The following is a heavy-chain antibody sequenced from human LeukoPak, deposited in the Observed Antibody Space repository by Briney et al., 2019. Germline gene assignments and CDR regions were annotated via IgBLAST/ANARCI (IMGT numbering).Heavy chain of an antibody. CDR1: GFTFSSYS. CDR2: ISSSSSYI. V-gene: IGHV3-21*01. Sequence: GGSLRLSCAASGFTFSSYSMNWVRKAPGKGLECVSSISSSSSYIYYADSVKGRFTISRDNAKNSLYLQLNSLRAEDTAVYYCARDYSSSWYWGPVANYFDYWGQGTLVTVSS. CDR3: ARDYSSSWYWGPVANYFDY. D-gene: IGHD6-13*01. J-gene: IGHJ4*02.